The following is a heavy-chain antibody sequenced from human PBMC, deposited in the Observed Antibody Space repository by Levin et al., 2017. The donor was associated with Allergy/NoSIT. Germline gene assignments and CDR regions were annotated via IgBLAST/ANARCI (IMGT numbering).Heavy chain of an antibody. V-gene: IGHV4-34*01. Sequence: SQTLSLTCAVYGGSFSGYYWSWIRQPPGKGLEWIGEINHSGSTNYNPSLKSRVTISVDTSKNQFSLKLSSVTAADTAVYYCAGVGPPMVRTKGWFDPWGQGTLVTVSS. CDR3: AGVGPPMVRTKGWFDP. CDR2: INHSGST. CDR1: GGSFSGYY. J-gene: IGHJ5*02. D-gene: IGHD3-10*01.